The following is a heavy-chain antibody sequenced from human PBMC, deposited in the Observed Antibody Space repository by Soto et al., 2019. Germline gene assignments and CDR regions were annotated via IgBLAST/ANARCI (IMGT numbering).Heavy chain of an antibody. J-gene: IGHJ6*03. CDR1: GYTLTELS. CDR3: AGGVQQNYYYYYYMDV. CDR2: FDPEDGET. V-gene: IGHV1-24*01. D-gene: IGHD1-1*01. Sequence: GASVKVSWKVAGYTLTELSMHWVRQAPGKGLEWMGGFDPEDGETIYAQKFQGRVTMTTDTSTSTAYMELSSLRSEDTAVYYCAGGVQQNYYYYYYMDVWGKGTTVTVSS.